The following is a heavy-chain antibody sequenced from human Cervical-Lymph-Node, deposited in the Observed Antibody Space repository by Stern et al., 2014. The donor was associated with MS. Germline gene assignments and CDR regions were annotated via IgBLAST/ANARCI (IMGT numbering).Heavy chain of an antibody. CDR2: INTNAGNS. CDR1: GYTLTNYA. J-gene: IGHJ4*02. V-gene: IGHV7-4-1*02. CDR3: ARDFVDTAMITRSHYLDS. D-gene: IGHD5-18*01. Sequence: VQLVQSGSELKEPGASVKVSCKASGYTLTNYAMNWVRQAPGQGLEWMGWINTNAGNSTYAQGFNGRFVFSLDTSVSTAYLHISSLKAEDTAVYYCARDFVDTAMITRSHYLDSWGQGTLVTVSS.